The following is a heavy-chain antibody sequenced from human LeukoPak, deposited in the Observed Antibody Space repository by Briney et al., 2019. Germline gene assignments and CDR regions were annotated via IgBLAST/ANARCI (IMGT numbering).Heavy chain of an antibody. D-gene: IGHD6-19*01. J-gene: IGHJ4*02. Sequence: GASAKVSCKASGYTFTSYGISWVRQAPGQGLEWMGWISAYYGNTNYAQKLQGRVTMTTDTSTSTAYMELRSLRSDDTAVYYCAREHAGWYSLDYWGQGTLVTVSS. V-gene: IGHV1-18*01. CDR3: AREHAGWYSLDY. CDR1: GYTFTSYG. CDR2: ISAYYGNT.